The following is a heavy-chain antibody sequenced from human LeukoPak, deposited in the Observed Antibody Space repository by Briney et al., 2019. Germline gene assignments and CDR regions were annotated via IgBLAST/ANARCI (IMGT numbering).Heavy chain of an antibody. CDR3: ARDPSNTSSYYVYFDY. V-gene: IGHV1-18*01. CDR2: ISCYNGDT. Sequence: GASAKVSCKAAGYTFNKYGISWMRQAPGQGLEWMGWISCYNGDTRYAQKLQGRVTMTTDTSTSTVHMELRSLRSDDTAVYFCARDPSNTSSYYVYFDYWGQGALVTVSS. CDR1: GYTFNKYG. D-gene: IGHD2-2*01. J-gene: IGHJ4*02.